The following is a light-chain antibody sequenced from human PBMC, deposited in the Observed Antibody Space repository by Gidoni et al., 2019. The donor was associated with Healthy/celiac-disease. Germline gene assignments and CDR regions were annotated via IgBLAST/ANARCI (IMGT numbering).Light chain of an antibody. Sequence: EIVFTQSPGTLSLSPGERATLSCRASQSVSSSYLAWYQQKPGQAPRLLIYGASRRATGIQDSVSGSGSGTDFPLTISRLEPEDFAVYYFQQYGSSPPLTFGGGTKVEIK. V-gene: IGKV3-20*01. J-gene: IGKJ4*01. CDR1: QSVSSSY. CDR3: QQYGSSPPLT. CDR2: GAS.